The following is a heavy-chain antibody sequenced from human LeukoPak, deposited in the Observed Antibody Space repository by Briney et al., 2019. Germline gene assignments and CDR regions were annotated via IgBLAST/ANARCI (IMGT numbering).Heavy chain of an antibody. Sequence: ASVKVSCKASGYTFTGYYMHWVRQAPGQGLEWMGWINPNSGGTNYAQKFQGRVTMTRDTSISTAYMKLSRLRSDDTAVYYCARDHSGGWRYGMDVWGQGTTVTVSS. V-gene: IGHV1-2*02. J-gene: IGHJ6*02. D-gene: IGHD6-19*01. CDR3: ARDHSGGWRYGMDV. CDR1: GYTFTGYY. CDR2: INPNSGGT.